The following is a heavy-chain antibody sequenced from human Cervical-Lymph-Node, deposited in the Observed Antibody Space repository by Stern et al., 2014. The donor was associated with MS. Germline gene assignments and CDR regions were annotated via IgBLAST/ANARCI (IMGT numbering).Heavy chain of an antibody. J-gene: IGHJ6*02. Sequence: QVQLVESGPGLVKPSETLSLTCTVSGASVSSGSYYWGWIRQSPGKRLEWIGYVYYTGTPYSNPSLSSRVTISIDTSTNPFFRNLPCVTATDTAVYYCARHDQFLGGMDVWGQGTTVTVSS. CDR1: GASVSSGSYY. V-gene: IGHV4-39*01. D-gene: IGHD3-3*01. CDR3: ARHDQFLGGMDV. CDR2: VYYTGTP.